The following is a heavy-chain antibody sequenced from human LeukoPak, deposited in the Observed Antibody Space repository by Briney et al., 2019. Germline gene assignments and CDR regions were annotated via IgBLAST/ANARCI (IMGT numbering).Heavy chain of an antibody. Sequence: ASVKVSCKASGGTFSSYAISWVRQAPGQGLEWMGGIIPIFGTANYAQKFQGRVTITTDESTSTAYMELSSLRSEDTAVYYCARHHPLARNDIVVVPAPGEDYYYYMDVWGKGTTVTVSS. CDR3: ARHHPLARNDIVVVPAPGEDYYYYMDV. CDR2: IIPIFGTA. D-gene: IGHD2-2*01. V-gene: IGHV1-69*05. CDR1: GGTFSSYA. J-gene: IGHJ6*03.